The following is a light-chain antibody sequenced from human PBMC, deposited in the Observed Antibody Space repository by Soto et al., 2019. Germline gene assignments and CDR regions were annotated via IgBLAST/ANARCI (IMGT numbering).Light chain of an antibody. CDR2: NAS. CDR1: RDTSNY. V-gene: IGKV1-33*01. J-gene: IGKJ1*01. Sequence: DIQMTQSPSSLSASVGDRVTITCQASRDTSNYLNWYQQKPGKAPKLLIYNASNLETGVPSRFSGSGSGTDFNLTISSLQPEDIATYYCQQYDSLPRTFGQGTKVEIK. CDR3: QQYDSLPRT.